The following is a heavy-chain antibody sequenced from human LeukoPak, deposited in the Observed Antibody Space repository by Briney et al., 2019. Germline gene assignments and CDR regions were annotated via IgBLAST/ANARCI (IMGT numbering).Heavy chain of an antibody. V-gene: IGHV3-23*01. CDR3: AKEPIVYDSIGDAFDI. CDR2: ISGSGGST. D-gene: IGHD3-22*01. CDR1: GFTFSSYA. J-gene: IGHJ3*02. Sequence: GGSLRLSCAASGFTFSSYAMSWVRQAPGKGLEWVSAISGSGGSTCYADSVKGRFTISRDKSKNTLYLQMNSLRAEDTAVYYCAKEPIVYDSIGDAFDIWGQGTMVTVSS.